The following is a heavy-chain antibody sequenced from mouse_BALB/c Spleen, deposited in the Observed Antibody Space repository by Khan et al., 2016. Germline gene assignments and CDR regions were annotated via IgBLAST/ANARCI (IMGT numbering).Heavy chain of an antibody. CDR1: GYDFSRYW. Sequence: EVKLLESGGGLVQPGGSLKLSCAASGYDFSRYWMSWVRQAPGKGLEWIGEINPDSSTINYTPSLKDKLIISRDNAKNTLYMQMSKVRSEDTALYYCARAGYYEYLAYWGQGTLVTVSA. V-gene: IGHV4-1*02. CDR3: ARAGYYEYLAY. CDR2: INPDSSTI. D-gene: IGHD1-1*01. J-gene: IGHJ3*01.